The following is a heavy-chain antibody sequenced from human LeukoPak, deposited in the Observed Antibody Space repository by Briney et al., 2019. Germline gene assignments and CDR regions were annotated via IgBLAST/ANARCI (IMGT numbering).Heavy chain of an antibody. D-gene: IGHD1-26*01. Sequence: ASVKVSCKASGYIFTSYYMYWVRQAPGQGLEWMGRTNPSDGSTSYAQKLQGRVTMTRDTSTSTVYMELSSLRSEDTAVYYCARDGSGRYYAYFDYWGQGTLVTVSS. CDR3: ARDGSGRYYAYFDY. V-gene: IGHV1-46*01. CDR2: TNPSDGST. J-gene: IGHJ4*02. CDR1: GYIFTSYY.